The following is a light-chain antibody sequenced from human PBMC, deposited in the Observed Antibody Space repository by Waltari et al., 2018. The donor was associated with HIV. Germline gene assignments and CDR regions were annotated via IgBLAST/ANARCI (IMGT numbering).Light chain of an antibody. CDR1: QSVFHSSNSNNY. J-gene: IGKJ5*01. V-gene: IGKV4-1*01. Sequence: DIVMTQSPDSLVVSLGERATIACKSSQSVFHSSNSNNYLAWYQQKPGQSPKLLLYWASTREVGVPDRFSGSGSGTDFTLTINILQAEDAAVYYCLQYYSTPSFGQGTRLEIK. CDR3: LQYYSTPS. CDR2: WAS.